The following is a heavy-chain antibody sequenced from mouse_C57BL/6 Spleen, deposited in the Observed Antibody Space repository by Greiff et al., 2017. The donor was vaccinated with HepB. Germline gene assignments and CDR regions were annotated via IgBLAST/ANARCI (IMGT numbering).Heavy chain of an antibody. J-gene: IGHJ1*03. V-gene: IGHV1-64*01. CDR2: IHPNSGST. D-gene: IGHD2-4*01. CDR3: ARGTGYDYDRYFDV. Sequence: QVQLQQPGAELVKPGASVKLSCKASGYTFTSYWMHWVKQRPGQGLEWIGMIHPNSGSTNYNEKFKSKATLTVDKSSSTAYMQLSSLTSEDSAVYYCARGTGYDYDRYFDVWGTGTTVTVSS. CDR1: GYTFTSYW.